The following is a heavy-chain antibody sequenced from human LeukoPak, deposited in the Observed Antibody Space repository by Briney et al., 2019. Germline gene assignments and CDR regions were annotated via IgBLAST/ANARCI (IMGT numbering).Heavy chain of an antibody. CDR1: GGSFSSYY. J-gene: IGHJ4*02. Sequence: SETLSLTCTVSGGSFSSYYWSWIRQPAGKGLEWIGRIYTSGSTNYNPSLKSRVTMSVDTSKNQFSLKLSSVTAAVSAVYYCSRYLVDGYPTEALGYWGQGTLVTVSS. CDR3: SRYLVDGYPTEALGY. D-gene: IGHD5-24*01. CDR2: IYTSGST. V-gene: IGHV4-4*07.